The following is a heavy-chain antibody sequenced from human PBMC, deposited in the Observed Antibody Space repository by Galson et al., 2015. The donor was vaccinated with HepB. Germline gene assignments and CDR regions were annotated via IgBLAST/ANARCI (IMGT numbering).Heavy chain of an antibody. CDR1: GFSLSTSGMC. J-gene: IGHJ3*02. D-gene: IGHD3-10*01. CDR2: IDWDDDK. CDR3: ARTPSRYYYGSGSYPNDAFDI. V-gene: IGHV2-70*01. Sequence: PALVKPTQTLTLTCTFSGFSLSTSGMCVSWIRQPPGKALEWLALIDWDDDKYYSTSLKTRLTISKDTSKNQVVLTMTNMDPVDTATYYCARTPSRYYYGSGSYPNDAFDIWGQGTMVTVSS.